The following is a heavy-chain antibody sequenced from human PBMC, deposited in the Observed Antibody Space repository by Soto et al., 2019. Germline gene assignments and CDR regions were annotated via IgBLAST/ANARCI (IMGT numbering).Heavy chain of an antibody. CDR1: GFSLSTSGVA. J-gene: IGHJ5*02. Sequence: QITLKESGPTLVKPTQTLTLTCSFSGFSLSTSGVAAGWIRQRPGKGLEWLALVYWDDDKRYSASLRDRLNITKDPSNTKFFLTMTNMEPADTATYYCAHSQGYRICGVVIGAHWFDPWGQGIMVTVSS. CDR2: VYWDDDK. CDR3: AHSQGYRICGVVIGAHWFDP. D-gene: IGHD3-3*01. V-gene: IGHV2-5*02.